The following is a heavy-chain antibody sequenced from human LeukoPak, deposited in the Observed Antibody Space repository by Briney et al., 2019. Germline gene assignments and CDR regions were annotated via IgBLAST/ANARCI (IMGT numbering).Heavy chain of an antibody. D-gene: IGHD6-19*01. Sequence: PSETLSLTCTVSGGSINNYYWSWIRQPPGKGLEWIGYIYYSGSTNYNPSLKSRVTISVDTSKNQFSLKLSSVTAADTAVYYCARGGSIAVAGPLPDYWGQGTLVTVSS. V-gene: IGHV4-59*08. CDR2: IYYSGST. CDR1: GGSINNYY. J-gene: IGHJ4*02. CDR3: ARGGSIAVAGPLPDY.